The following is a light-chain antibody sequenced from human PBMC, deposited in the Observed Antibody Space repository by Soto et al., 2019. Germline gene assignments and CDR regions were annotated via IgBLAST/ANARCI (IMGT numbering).Light chain of an antibody. CDR2: GAS. J-gene: IGKJ4*01. CDR3: QQYGSSPST. Sequence: EIVLTQSPGTLSLSPGERATLSCWASQSISSRNLAWYEQKPGQAPSLLIFGASTRATGIPDRFSGSGSGTDFTLTISRLEPEDFAVYFCQQYGSSPSTFGGGTKVELK. CDR1: QSISSRN. V-gene: IGKV3-20*01.